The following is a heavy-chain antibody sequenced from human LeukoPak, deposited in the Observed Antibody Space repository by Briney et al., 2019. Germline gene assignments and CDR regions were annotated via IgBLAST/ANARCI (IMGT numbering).Heavy chain of an antibody. J-gene: IGHJ4*02. V-gene: IGHV1-69*13. CDR3: ATFRAHNYDFWSGYLDY. D-gene: IGHD3-3*01. Sequence: SVKVSCKASGGTFSSYAISWVRQAPGQGLEWMGGIIPIFGTANYAQKFQGRVTITADESTSTAYMELGSLRSEDTAVYYCATFRAHNYDFWSGYLDYWGQGTLVTVSS. CDR1: GGTFSSYA. CDR2: IIPIFGTA.